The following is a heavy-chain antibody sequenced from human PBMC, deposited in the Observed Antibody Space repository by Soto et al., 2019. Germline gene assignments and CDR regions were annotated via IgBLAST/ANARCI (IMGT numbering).Heavy chain of an antibody. Sequence: SETLSLTCAVYGGSFSGYYWSWIRQPPGKGLEWIGEINHSGSTNYNPSLKSRVTISVDMSKNQFSLKLSSVTAADTAVYYCARGITIFGVVIVHYFDYWGQGTLVTSPQ. D-gene: IGHD3-3*01. CDR1: GGSFSGYY. V-gene: IGHV4-34*01. CDR3: ARGITIFGVVIVHYFDY. CDR2: INHSGST. J-gene: IGHJ4*02.